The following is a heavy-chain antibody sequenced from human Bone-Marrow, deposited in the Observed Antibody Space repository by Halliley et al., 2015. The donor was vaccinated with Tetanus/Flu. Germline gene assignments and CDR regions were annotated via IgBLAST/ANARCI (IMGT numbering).Heavy chain of an antibody. V-gene: IGHV3-21*01. CDR2: ITGSGNYV. Sequence: LGGVSSITGSGNYVSYADTVKGRFTISRDNARNSLFLQMNNLRAEDAAVYYCARARSGSSSGFGQWGQGTLVTVSS. CDR3: ARARSGSSSGFGQ. D-gene: IGHD1-26*01. J-gene: IGHJ4*02.